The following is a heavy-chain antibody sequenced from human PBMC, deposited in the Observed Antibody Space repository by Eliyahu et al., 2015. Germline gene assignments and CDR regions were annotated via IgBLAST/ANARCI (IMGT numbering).Heavy chain of an antibody. CDR2: IYYSGRG. V-gene: IGHV4-39*01. Sequence: QLQLQESGPGLVKPSETLSLTCSVXGGSISSSSDLLGLVPPPPGKGREGRGRIYYSGRGYYNPSLKSRVTISVDTSKNQFSLKLSSVTAADTAVYYCARRFAGIFDYWGQGTLVTVSS. D-gene: IGHD3-16*01. CDR1: GGSISSSSDL. CDR3: ARRFAGIFDY. J-gene: IGHJ4*02.